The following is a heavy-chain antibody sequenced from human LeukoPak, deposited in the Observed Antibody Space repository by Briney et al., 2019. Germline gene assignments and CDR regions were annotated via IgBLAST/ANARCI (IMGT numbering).Heavy chain of an antibody. D-gene: IGHD5-24*01. CDR1: GYTFTSYA. CDR3: AREDIEMASTL. V-gene: IGHV1-69*04. CDR2: IIPILGIA. J-gene: IGHJ4*02. Sequence: ASVKVSCKASGYTFTSYAISWVRQAPGQGLEWMGRIIPILGIANYAQKFQGRVTITADKSTSTAYMELSSLRSEDTAVYYCAREDIEMASTLWGQGTLVTVSS.